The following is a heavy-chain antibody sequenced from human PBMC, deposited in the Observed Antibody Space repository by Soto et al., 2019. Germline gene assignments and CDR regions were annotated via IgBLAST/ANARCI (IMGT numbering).Heavy chain of an antibody. Sequence: PGESLKISCKGPGYSFTSYWIGWVRQMPGKGLEWMGIIYPGDSDTRYSPSFQGQVTISADKSISTAYLQWSSLKASDTAMYYCARRGLYYDSSGYYSAFDIWGQGTMVTV. CDR3: ARRGLYYDSSGYYSAFDI. J-gene: IGHJ3*02. D-gene: IGHD3-22*01. CDR1: GYSFTSYW. CDR2: IYPGDSDT. V-gene: IGHV5-51*01.